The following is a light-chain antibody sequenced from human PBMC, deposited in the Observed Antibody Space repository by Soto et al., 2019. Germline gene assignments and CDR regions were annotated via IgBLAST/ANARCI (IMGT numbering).Light chain of an antibody. V-gene: IGLV2-14*01. Sequence: QSALTQPASVSGSPGQPITISCTGISSDAGSYNYVSWYQQYPGEAPKLIIYDVNNRPSGISTRFSGSKSGTTASLIISGLQADDEADYYGSAYTTTSTPWVFGGGTKLTVL. J-gene: IGLJ3*02. CDR1: SSDAGSYNY. CDR2: DVN. CDR3: SAYTTTSTPWV.